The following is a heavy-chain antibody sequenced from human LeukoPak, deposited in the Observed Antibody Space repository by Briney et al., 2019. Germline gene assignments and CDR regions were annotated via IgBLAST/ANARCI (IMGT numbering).Heavy chain of an antibody. D-gene: IGHD6-13*01. V-gene: IGHV3-64D*06. J-gene: IGHJ5*02. CDR2: ISSSGGGT. Sequence: GGSLRLSCSASGFTFSSYAMHWVRQAPGKGLEYVSAISSSGGGTYYADSVKGRFTISRDNSKNTLYLQMSSLRAEDTAVYYCVKYSNSCYDPWGQGTLVTVSS. CDR3: VKYSNSCYDP. CDR1: GFTFSSYA.